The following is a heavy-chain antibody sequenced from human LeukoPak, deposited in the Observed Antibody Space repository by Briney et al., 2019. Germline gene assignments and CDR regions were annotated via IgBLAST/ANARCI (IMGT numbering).Heavy chain of an antibody. CDR3: ARAEGIGDY. CDR2: SSGSGSTI. CDR1: GFNFRDYY. V-gene: IGHV3-11*01. D-gene: IGHD6-13*01. Sequence: GGSLRLSCAASGFNFRDYYRSWIRQAPGKGLEWVSYSSGSGSTIYYADSVKGRFTISRDNAKNSLSLQMNSLRAEDTAVYYCARAEGIGDYWGQGTLVTVSS. J-gene: IGHJ4*02.